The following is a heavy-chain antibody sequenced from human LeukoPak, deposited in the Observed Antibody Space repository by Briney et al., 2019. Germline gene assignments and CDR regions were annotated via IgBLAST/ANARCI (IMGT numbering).Heavy chain of an antibody. CDR2: IYYSGST. Sequence: SETLSLTCTVSGGSISCSSYYWGWIRQPPGKGLEWIGSIYYSGSTYYNPSLKSRVTISVDTSKNQFSLKLSSVTAADTAVYYCARDIDRWFDPWGQGTLVTVSS. J-gene: IGHJ5*02. D-gene: IGHD3-16*02. CDR1: GGSISCSSYY. V-gene: IGHV4-39*07. CDR3: ARDIDRWFDP.